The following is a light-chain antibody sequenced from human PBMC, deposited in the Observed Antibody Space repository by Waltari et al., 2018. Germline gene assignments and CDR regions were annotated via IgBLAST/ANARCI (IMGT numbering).Light chain of an antibody. J-gene: IGLJ2*01. CDR1: SSDVGRYNL. V-gene: IGLV2-23*01. Sequence: QSALTQPASVSGSPGQSIPISCTGTSSDVGRYNLVSWYQQHPGKAPKLMIYEGSKRPSGVSNRFSGSKSGNTASLTISGLQAEDEADYYCCSYAGSKEVFGGGTKLTVL. CDR2: EGS. CDR3: CSYAGSKEV.